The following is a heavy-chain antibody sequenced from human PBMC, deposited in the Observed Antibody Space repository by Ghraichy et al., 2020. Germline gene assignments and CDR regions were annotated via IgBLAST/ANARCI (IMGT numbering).Heavy chain of an antibody. CDR3: ARGAGYCSGGSCYSDAFDI. CDR1: GGSISSGSYY. CDR2: IYTSGST. Sequence: SQTLSLTCTVSGGSISSGSYYWSWIRQPAGKGLEWIGRIYTSGSTNYNPSLKSRVTISVDTSKNQFSLKLSSVTAADTAVYYCARGAGYCSGGSCYSDAFDIWGQGTMVTVSS. J-gene: IGHJ3*02. D-gene: IGHD2-15*01. V-gene: IGHV4-61*02.